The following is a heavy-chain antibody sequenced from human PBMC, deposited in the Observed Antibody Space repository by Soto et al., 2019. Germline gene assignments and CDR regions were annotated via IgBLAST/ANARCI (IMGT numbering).Heavy chain of an antibody. D-gene: IGHD1-26*01. CDR3: ARRYGGNFDY. J-gene: IGHJ4*02. V-gene: IGHV4-59*01. Sequence: SETLSLTCTVSHGSISSYYWSWIRQPPGKGLEWIGYIYYSGSTNYNPSLKSRVTISVDTSKNQFSLKLSSVTAADTAVYYCARRYGGNFDYWGQGTLVTVSS. CDR1: HGSISSYY. CDR2: IYYSGST.